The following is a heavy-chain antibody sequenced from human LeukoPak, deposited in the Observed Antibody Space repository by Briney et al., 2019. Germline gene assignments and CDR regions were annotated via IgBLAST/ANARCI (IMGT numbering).Heavy chain of an antibody. J-gene: IGHJ4*02. V-gene: IGHV3-53*01. CDR3: ARDSPIAVAGTYDY. D-gene: IGHD6-19*01. Sequence: GGSLRLSCAASGFTVSSNHMSWVRQAPGKGLEWVSIIYSGGTTYYADSVKGRFTISRDNSKNTLYLQMNSLRVEDTAVYYCARDSPIAVAGTYDYWGQGTLVTVSS. CDR1: GFTVSSNH. CDR2: IYSGGTT.